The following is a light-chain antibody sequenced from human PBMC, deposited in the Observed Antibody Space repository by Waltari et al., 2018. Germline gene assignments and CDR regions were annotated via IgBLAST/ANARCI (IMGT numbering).Light chain of an antibody. CDR3: CSYAGSGSSVV. CDR1: SSDVGNYNL. CDR2: EVS. J-gene: IGLJ2*01. V-gene: IGLV2-23*02. Sequence: QSALTQPASVSGSPGQSITISCTGTSSDVGNYNLVSWYQQHPGKAPKLIIYEVSQRPSGVSNRFSGSKSGTTASLKISGLQAEDEADFYCCSYAGSGSSVVFGGGTKLTVL.